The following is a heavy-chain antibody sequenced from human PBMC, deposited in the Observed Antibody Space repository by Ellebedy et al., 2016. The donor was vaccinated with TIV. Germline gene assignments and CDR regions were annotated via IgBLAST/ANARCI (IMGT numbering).Heavy chain of an antibody. V-gene: IGHV3-23*01. CDR2: ISGSGGST. Sequence: PGGSLRLSCAASGFTFSSYAMSWVRQAPGKGLEWVSTISGSGGSTRYADSVKGRFTIPRDNSKNTLYLQMNSLGGEDTAVYYCARLLGEMGNYQGMDVWGQGTTVTVSS. CDR3: ARLLGEMGNYQGMDV. CDR1: GFTFSSYA. J-gene: IGHJ6*02. D-gene: IGHD3-10*01.